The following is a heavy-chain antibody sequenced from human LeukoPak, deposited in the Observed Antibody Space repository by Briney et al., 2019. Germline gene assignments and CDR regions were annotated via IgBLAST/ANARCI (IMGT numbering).Heavy chain of an antibody. CDR1: GGSFSGYY. V-gene: IGHV4-59*01. D-gene: IGHD3-22*01. CDR2: IYYSGST. J-gene: IGHJ4*02. CDR3: ARDYDSSGYTFDY. Sequence: SGTLSLTCAVYGGSFSGYYWSWIRQPPGKGLEWIGYIYYSGSTNYNPSLKSRVTISVDTSKNQFSLKLSSVTAADTAVYYCARDYDSSGYTFDYWGQGTLVTVSS.